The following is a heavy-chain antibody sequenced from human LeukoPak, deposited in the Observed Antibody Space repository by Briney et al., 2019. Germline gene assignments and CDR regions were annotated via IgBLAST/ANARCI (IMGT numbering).Heavy chain of an antibody. J-gene: IGHJ4*02. CDR1: GFTFSNYA. V-gene: IGHV3-23*01. CDR3: ARDGGYCGVNCYSFFDY. CDR2: ISGSGGRT. Sequence: GSLRLSCAASGFTFSNYAMGWVRQAPGKGLEWVSDISGSGGRTYYPDSVKGRFTISRDNSQNTVYLQMNSLRAEDTAVYYCARDGGYCGVNCYSFFDYWGQGILVTVSS. D-gene: IGHD2-21*01.